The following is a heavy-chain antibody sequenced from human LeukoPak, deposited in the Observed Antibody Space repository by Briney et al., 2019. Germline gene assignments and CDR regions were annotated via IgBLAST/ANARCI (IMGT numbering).Heavy chain of an antibody. CDR3: ARVRAGFDY. J-gene: IGHJ4*02. D-gene: IGHD6-25*01. CDR2: INYSGNT. V-gene: IGHV4-39*01. CDR1: GVSISSSISY. Sequence: SETLSLTCTVSGVSISSSISYWGWIRQSPGKGLEWIGSINYSGNTYYNPSLKSRITMSMDTSKNQFSLKMNSVTAADTAVYYRARVRAGFDYWGQGTLVTVSS.